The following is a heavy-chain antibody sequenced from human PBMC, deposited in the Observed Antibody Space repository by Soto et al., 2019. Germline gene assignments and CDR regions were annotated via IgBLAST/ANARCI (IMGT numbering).Heavy chain of an antibody. CDR3: ARGASGTYKLDY. Sequence: EGQLVESGGGLLQPGGSLRLSCAASGFTFSSHWMHWVRQSPGKGLVWVSHVNFDGSITNYADSVKGRLTISRDNAKNTVYLQMNSLRAEDTAVYYCARGASGTYKLDYWGQGTLVTVSS. J-gene: IGHJ4*02. CDR2: VNFDGSIT. CDR1: GFTFSSHW. D-gene: IGHD3-10*01. V-gene: IGHV3-74*01.